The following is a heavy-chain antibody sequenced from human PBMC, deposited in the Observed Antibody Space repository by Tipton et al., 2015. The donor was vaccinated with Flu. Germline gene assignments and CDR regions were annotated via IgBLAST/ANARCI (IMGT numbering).Heavy chain of an antibody. CDR2: ISTSGST. D-gene: IGHD5-12*01. V-gene: IGHV4-4*07. Sequence: TLSLTCTVSGGSISSSYWSWIRQPAGKGLEWIGRISTSGSTNYNASLESRVTMSRDTSKNHFSLRLSSATAADTALYYCARDLRRYSGYTGGDAFDMWGQGIMVTVSS. CDR1: GGSISSSY. CDR3: ARDLRRYSGYTGGDAFDM. J-gene: IGHJ3*02.